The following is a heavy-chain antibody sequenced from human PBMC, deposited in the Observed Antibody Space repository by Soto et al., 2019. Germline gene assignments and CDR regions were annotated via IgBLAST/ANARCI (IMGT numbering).Heavy chain of an antibody. Sequence: SVKVSCKASGGTFSSYAISWVRQAPGQGLEWMGGIIPIFGTANYAQKFQGRVTITADESTSTAYMELSSLRSEDTAVYYCTNYAFNGAPKPGAFDYWGQGTLVTSPQ. V-gene: IGHV1-69*13. J-gene: IGHJ4*02. CDR3: TNYAFNGAPKPGAFDY. D-gene: IGHD3-3*01. CDR1: GGTFSSYA. CDR2: IIPIFGTA.